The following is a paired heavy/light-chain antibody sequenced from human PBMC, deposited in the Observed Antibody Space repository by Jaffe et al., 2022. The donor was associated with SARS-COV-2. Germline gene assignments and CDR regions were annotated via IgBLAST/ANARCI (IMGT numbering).Heavy chain of an antibody. CDR2: IYYSGST. D-gene: IGHD6-19*01. J-gene: IGHJ4*02. Sequence: QLQLQESGPGLVKPSETLSLTCTVSGGSISSSSYYWGWIRQPPGKGLEWIGSIYYSGSTYYNPSLKSRVTISVDTSKNQFSLKLSSVTAADTAVYYCARQGEAATTTKYSSRKKPGDFDYWGQGTLVTVSS. CDR1: GGSISSSSYY. CDR3: ARQGEAATTTKYSSRKKPGDFDY. V-gene: IGHV4-39*01.
Light chain of an antibody. V-gene: IGKV1-5*03. CDR1: QSISSW. Sequence: DIQMTQSPSTLSASVGDRVTITCRASQSISSWLAWYQQKPGKAPKLLIYKASSLESGVPSRFSGSGSGTEFTLTISSLQPDDFATYYCQQYNSYSVTFGQGTRLEIK. CDR2: KAS. CDR3: QQYNSYSVT. J-gene: IGKJ5*01.